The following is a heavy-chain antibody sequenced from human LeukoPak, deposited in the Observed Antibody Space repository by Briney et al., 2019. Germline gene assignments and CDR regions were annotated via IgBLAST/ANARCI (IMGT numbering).Heavy chain of an antibody. CDR3: ARLMSNAFDI. CDR2: ISSSGSTM. CDR1: GFTLITYS. D-gene: IGHD5/OR15-5a*01. J-gene: IGHJ3*02. V-gene: IGHV3-48*01. Sequence: GGSLRLSCAASGFTLITYSLNWIRQAPGKGLEWVSYISSSGSTMYYADSVKGRFIISRDSAKNSLYLQMNTLRAEDTAVYYCARLMSNAFDIWGQGAMVTVSP.